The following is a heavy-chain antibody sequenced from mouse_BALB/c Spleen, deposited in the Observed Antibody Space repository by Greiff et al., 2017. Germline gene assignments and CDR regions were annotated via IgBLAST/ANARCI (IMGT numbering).Heavy chain of an antibody. CDR1: GFTFSSYG. CDR2: INSNGGST. J-gene: IGHJ2*01. Sequence: EVQGVESGGGLVQPGGSLKLSCAASGFTFSSYGMSWVRQTPDKRLELVATINSNGGSTYYPDSVKGRFTISRDNAKNTLYLQMSSLKSEDTAMYYCARTLLGYYFDYWGQGTTLTVSS. V-gene: IGHV5-6-3*01. D-gene: IGHD1-2*01. CDR3: ARTLLGYYFDY.